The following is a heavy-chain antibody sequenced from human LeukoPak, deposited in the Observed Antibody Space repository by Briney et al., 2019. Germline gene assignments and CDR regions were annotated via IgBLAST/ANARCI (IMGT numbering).Heavy chain of an antibody. D-gene: IGHD2-8*01. CDR3: ARPINGGDAFDI. CDR1: GYTFTSYA. CDR2: INAGNGNT. V-gene: IGHV1-3*01. Sequence: GASVKVSCKASGYTFTSYAMHWVRQAPGQRLEWMGWINAGNGNTKYSQKFQGRVTITRDTSASTAYMELSSLRSEDTAVYYCARPINGGDAFDIWGQGTMVTVSS. J-gene: IGHJ3*02.